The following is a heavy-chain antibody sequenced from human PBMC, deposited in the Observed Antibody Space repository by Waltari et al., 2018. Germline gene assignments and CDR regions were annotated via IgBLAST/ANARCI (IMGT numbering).Heavy chain of an antibody. CDR3: ATGGRPDY. CDR2: IFHSGST. CDR1: GGLISSHNYF. Sequence: QLYLQESGPGLVEPSETLSLTSTVPGGLISSHNYFWGWIRQPPGKGLEWLGNIFHSGSTYYNPSVKGRVTISVDTSKNQFSLKLSSVTAADTAVYYCATGGRPDYWGQGTLVTVSS. J-gene: IGHJ4*02. D-gene: IGHD2-8*02. V-gene: IGHV4-39*01.